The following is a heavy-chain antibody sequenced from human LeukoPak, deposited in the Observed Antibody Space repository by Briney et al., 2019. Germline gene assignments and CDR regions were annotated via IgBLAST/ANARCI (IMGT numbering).Heavy chain of an antibody. Sequence: PSETLSLTCTVSGGSISSYYWSWIRQPPGKGLEWIGYIYYSGSTNYNPSLKSRVTISVDTSKNQFSLKLSSVTAADTAVYHCARDGMANGFGYWGQGTLVTVSS. CDR2: IYYSGST. D-gene: IGHD5-24*01. CDR3: ARDGMANGFGY. V-gene: IGHV4-59*01. CDR1: GGSISSYY. J-gene: IGHJ4*02.